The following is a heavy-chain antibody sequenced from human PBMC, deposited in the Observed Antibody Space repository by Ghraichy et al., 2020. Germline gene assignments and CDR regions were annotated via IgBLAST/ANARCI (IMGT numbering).Heavy chain of an antibody. Sequence: SETLSLTCAVYGGSFSGYYWSWIRQPPGKGLEWIGEINHSGSTNYNPSLKSRVTISVDTSKNQFSLKLSSVTAADTAVYYCARGSLETAMVGNWGQGTLVTVSS. V-gene: IGHV4-34*01. CDR2: INHSGST. CDR3: ARGSLETAMVGN. J-gene: IGHJ4*02. CDR1: GGSFSGYY. D-gene: IGHD5-18*01.